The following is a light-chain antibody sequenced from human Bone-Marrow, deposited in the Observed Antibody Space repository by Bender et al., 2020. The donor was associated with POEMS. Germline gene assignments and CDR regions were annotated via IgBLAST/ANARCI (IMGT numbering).Light chain of an antibody. CDR2: EII. CDR1: SSDVGGYDY. Sequence: QSALTQPASVSESPGQSITISCTGSSSDVGGYDYVSWYQQHPGKAPKLMIYEIIRRPSGVSTRFSGSRSGNTASRTISGLQAEDEADYYCASYARSSTLYVFGTATKVSVL. CDR3: ASYARSSTLYV. V-gene: IGLV2-14*01. J-gene: IGLJ1*01.